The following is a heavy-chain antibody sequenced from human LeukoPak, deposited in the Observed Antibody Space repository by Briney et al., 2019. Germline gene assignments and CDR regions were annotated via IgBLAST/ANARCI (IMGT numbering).Heavy chain of an antibody. D-gene: IGHD1-20*01. CDR3: ARRANNWNRPQNWFDP. CDR2: IIPIFGTA. Sequence: ASVKVSCKASGGTFSSYAISWVRQAPGQGLEWMGGIIPIFGTANYAQKFQGRVTITTDESTSTAYMELSSLRSEDTAVYYCARRANNWNRPQNWFDPWGQGTLVTVSS. V-gene: IGHV1-69*05. CDR1: GGTFSSYA. J-gene: IGHJ5*02.